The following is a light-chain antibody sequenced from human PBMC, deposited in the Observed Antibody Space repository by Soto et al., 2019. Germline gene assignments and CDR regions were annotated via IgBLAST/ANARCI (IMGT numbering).Light chain of an antibody. CDR3: QQYVGSPPKCT. CDR2: AAS. V-gene: IGKV3-20*01. Sequence: EIVLTQSPGTLSLSPGERATLSCRASQSVSSSSLAWYQQKPGQAPRLLIYAASSRASGIPGRFSGSGSGTDFTLTISRPEPEDFAVYYGQQYVGSPPKCTFGQGTKLEIK. J-gene: IGKJ2*02. CDR1: QSVSSSS.